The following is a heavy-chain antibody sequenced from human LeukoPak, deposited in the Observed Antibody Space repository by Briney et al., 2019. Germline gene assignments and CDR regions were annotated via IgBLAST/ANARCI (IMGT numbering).Heavy chain of an antibody. Sequence: PGGSLRLSCAASGFTFSSYWMHWVRQAPGKGLVWVSRISTDGSTTTYADSVKGRFTISRDNSKNTLVLQMNSLRAEDTAVYYCATDRQLRYFDHWGQGTLVTVSS. CDR2: ISTDGSTT. CDR1: GFTFSSYW. J-gene: IGHJ4*02. D-gene: IGHD4-17*01. CDR3: ATDRQLRYFDH. V-gene: IGHV3-74*01.